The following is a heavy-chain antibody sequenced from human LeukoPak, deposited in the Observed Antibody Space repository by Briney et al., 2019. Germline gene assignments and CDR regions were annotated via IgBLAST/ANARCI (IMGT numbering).Heavy chain of an antibody. CDR2: ISHSGST. CDR1: GFSISSGYY. V-gene: IGHV4-38-2*02. J-gene: IGHJ4*02. D-gene: IGHD3-3*01. Sequence: SETLSLTCTVSGFSISSGYYWGWIRQPPGKGLEWIGSISHSGSTYYNPSLKSRVTISVDTSKNQFSLKLSSVTAADTAVYYCARHEEWFSKVIGYWGQGTLVTVSS. CDR3: ARHEEWFSKVIGY.